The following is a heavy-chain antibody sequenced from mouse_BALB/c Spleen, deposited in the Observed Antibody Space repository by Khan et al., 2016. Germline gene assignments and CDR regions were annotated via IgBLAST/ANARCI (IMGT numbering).Heavy chain of an antibody. CDR1: GFAFSSYW. V-gene: IGHV1-80*01. J-gene: IGHJ3*01. CDR2: IYPGDGDT. CDR3: ARGTPFAN. D-gene: IGHD2-14*01. Sequence: QIQLVQSGAELVRPGSSVKISCKASGFAFSSYWMNWVKQRPGQGLEWIGQIYPGDGDTNYNGKIKGNATLTADKSSSTAYMQLSSLTSEDSAVYFCARGTPFANWGQGTLVTVSA.